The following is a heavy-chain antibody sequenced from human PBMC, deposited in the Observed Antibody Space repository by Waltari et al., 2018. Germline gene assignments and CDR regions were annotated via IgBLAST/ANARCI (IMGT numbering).Heavy chain of an antibody. D-gene: IGHD3-10*01. Sequence: QVQLVQSGAEVKKPGASVKVSCKASGYTFTGYYLHGVRQAPGQGLEWMGWINPNSGGTNYAQKFQCRVTMTRDTSITTAYMELSRLRSDDTAVYYCARETEGSGSYYNPFDYWGQGALVTVSS. CDR2: INPNSGGT. CDR3: ARETEGSGSYYNPFDY. CDR1: GYTFTGYY. J-gene: IGHJ4*02. V-gene: IGHV1-2*02.